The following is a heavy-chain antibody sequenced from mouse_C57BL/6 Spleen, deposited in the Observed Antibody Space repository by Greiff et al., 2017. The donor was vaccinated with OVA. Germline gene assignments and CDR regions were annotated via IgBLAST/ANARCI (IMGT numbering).Heavy chain of an antibody. CDR2: ISDGGSYT. CDR3: AREREKMGNFFDY. V-gene: IGHV5-4*01. CDR1: GFTFSSYA. D-gene: IGHD2-1*01. Sequence: EVQLVESGGGLVKPGGSLKLSCAASGFTFSSYAMSWVRQTPEKRLEWVATISDGGSYTYYPDNVKGRFTISRDNAKNNLYLQMSHLKSEDTAMYYCAREREKMGNFFDYWGQGTTLTVSS. J-gene: IGHJ2*01.